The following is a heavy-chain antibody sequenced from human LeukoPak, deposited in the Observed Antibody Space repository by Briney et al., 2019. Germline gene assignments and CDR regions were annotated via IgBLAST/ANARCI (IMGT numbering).Heavy chain of an antibody. Sequence: GGSLRLSCAASGFTFSSYAMSWVRQAPGRGLEWVSVIYSGGSTYYADSVKGRFTISRDNSKNTLYLQMNSLRAEDTAVYYCASGLIFGIAAHSHYYYGMDVWGQGTTVTVSS. D-gene: IGHD6-6*01. CDR3: ASGLIFGIAAHSHYYYGMDV. V-gene: IGHV3-53*01. J-gene: IGHJ6*02. CDR1: GFTFSSYA. CDR2: IYSGGST.